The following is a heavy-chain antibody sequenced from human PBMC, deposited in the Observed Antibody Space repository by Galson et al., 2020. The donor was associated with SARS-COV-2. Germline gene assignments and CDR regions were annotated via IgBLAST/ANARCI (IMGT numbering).Heavy chain of an antibody. CDR2: ISPNSDGT. V-gene: IGHV1-2*02. CDR3: ATERTVYDGVRIPYGMDV. Sequence: ASVKVSCKASAYTLSDYFLHWVRQAPGQGLEWMGWISPNSDGTNYSQKFQGRVTMTRDTSINTAYMELSRLSFDDTAVYYCATERTVYDGVRIPYGMDVWGQGTTVTVSS. D-gene: IGHD3-22*01. J-gene: IGHJ6*02. CDR1: AYTLSDYF.